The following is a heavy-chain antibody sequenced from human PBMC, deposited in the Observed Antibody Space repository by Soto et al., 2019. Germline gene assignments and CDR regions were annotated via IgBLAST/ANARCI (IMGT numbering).Heavy chain of an antibody. CDR3: ARVSYSSGWSPFDY. D-gene: IGHD6-19*01. CDR2: ISSSGSTI. CDR1: GFTFSSYS. J-gene: IGHJ4*02. V-gene: IGHV3-48*01. Sequence: EVQLVESGGGLVQPGGSLRLSCAASGFTFSSYSMNWVHQAPGKGLEWVSYISSSGSTIYYADSVKGRFTISRDNAKNSLYLQMNSLRAEDTAVYYCARVSYSSGWSPFDYWGQGTLVTVSS.